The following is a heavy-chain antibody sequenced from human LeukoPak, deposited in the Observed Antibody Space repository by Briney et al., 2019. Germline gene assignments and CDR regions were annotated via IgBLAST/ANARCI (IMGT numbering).Heavy chain of an antibody. CDR1: GGTFSRYA. Sequence: ASVKVYCKASGGTFSRYAMSWVRQAPGQGLEWMGGIIPIFCTANYAQKFQGRVTITTDESTSTAYMELSSLRSEDTAVYYCATEFMTPGGYWGQGALVTVSS. CDR2: IIPIFCTA. J-gene: IGHJ4*02. CDR3: ATEFMTPGGY. V-gene: IGHV1-69*05. D-gene: IGHD3-16*01.